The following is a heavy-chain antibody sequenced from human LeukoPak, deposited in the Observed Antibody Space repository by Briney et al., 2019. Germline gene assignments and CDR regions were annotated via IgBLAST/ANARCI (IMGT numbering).Heavy chain of an antibody. D-gene: IGHD3-22*01. J-gene: IGHJ4*02. Sequence: GGSLRLSCAASGFTVSSNYMSWVRQAPGKGLEWVSVIYSGGSTYYADSVKGRFTISRDNSKNTLYLQINSLRAEDTAVYYCARAPPDYYDSSAFDYWGQGTLVTVSS. V-gene: IGHV3-53*01. CDR1: GFTVSSNY. CDR3: ARAPPDYYDSSAFDY. CDR2: IYSGGST.